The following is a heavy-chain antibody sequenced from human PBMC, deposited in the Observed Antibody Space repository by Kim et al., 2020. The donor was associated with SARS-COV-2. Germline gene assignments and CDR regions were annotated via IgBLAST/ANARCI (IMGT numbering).Heavy chain of an antibody. J-gene: IGHJ4*02. CDR2: IWFDGSNK. D-gene: IGHD3-10*01. Sequence: GGSLRLSCAASGFIFNNFGMHWVRQAPGKGLEWVAIIWFDGSNKYYADSVKGRFTISRDNSKNTLYLQMNSLRAEDTAVYYCARDRGAAHFFDYWGQGT. V-gene: IGHV3-33*01. CDR1: GFIFNNFG. CDR3: ARDRGAAHFFDY.